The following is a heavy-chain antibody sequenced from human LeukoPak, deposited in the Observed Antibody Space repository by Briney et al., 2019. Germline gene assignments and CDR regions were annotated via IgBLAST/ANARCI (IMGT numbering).Heavy chain of an antibody. CDR1: GYTFTSNS. J-gene: IGHJ4*02. Sequence: ASVKVSCKASGYTFTSNSINWVRQAPGQGLEWMGWMNPNSGNTGYAQKFQGRVTITRNTSISTAYMELSSLRSEDTAVYYCARGLSMVRGVIMMYWGQGTLVTVSS. CDR2: MNPNSGNT. CDR3: ARGLSMVRGVIMMY. D-gene: IGHD3-10*01. V-gene: IGHV1-8*01.